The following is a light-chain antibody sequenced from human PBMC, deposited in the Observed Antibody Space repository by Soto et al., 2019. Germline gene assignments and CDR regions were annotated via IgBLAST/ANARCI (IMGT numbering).Light chain of an antibody. CDR3: QQYGSSPPIT. CDR1: QSVSSSY. J-gene: IGKJ5*01. V-gene: IGKV3-20*01. CDR2: GAS. Sequence: EIVLTQSPGTLSLSPGERATLSCRASQSVSSSYLAWYQQKPGQAPRLLIYGASSRATGIPDRFSGSGSGTDFPLTISRLVPEDFAVYYCQQYGSSPPITFGQGTRLEIK.